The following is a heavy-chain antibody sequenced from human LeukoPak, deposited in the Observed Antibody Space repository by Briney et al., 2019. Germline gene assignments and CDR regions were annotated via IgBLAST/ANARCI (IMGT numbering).Heavy chain of an antibody. V-gene: IGHV1-8*01. Sequence: ASVKVSCKASGYTFTSYDINWVRQATGQGLEWMGWMNPNSGNTGHAQKFQGRVTMTRNTSISTAYMELSSLRSEDTAVYYCARGIVGATTRDYWGQGTLVTVSS. CDR3: ARGIVGATTRDY. D-gene: IGHD1-26*01. CDR2: MNPNSGNT. CDR1: GYTFTSYD. J-gene: IGHJ4*02.